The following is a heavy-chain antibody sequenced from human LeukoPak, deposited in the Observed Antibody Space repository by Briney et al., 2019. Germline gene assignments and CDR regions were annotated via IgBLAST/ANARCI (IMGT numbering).Heavy chain of an antibody. J-gene: IGHJ4*02. CDR1: GGSISGYY. CDR2: INHSGST. CDR3: ASDSSGYSHDY. D-gene: IGHD3-22*01. Sequence: SETLSLTCTVSGGSISGYYWSWIRQPPGKGLEWIGEINHSGSTNYNPSLKSRVTISVDTSKNQFSLKLSSVTAADTAVYYCASDSSGYSHDYWGQGTLVTVSS. V-gene: IGHV4-34*01.